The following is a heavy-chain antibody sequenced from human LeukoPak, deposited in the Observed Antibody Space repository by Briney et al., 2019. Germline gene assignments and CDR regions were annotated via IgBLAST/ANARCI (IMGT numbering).Heavy chain of an antibody. Sequence: LSGGSLRLSCAASGFTFANSWMAWVRQAPGKGLEWVANIKQDGSTKHYADSLKGRFTISRDNPKNSLYLQMNNLRADDTAVYYCTRDTDGCLDYWGQGILVTVAS. V-gene: IGHV3-7*01. CDR2: IKQDGSTK. D-gene: IGHD2-8*02. J-gene: IGHJ4*02. CDR3: TRDTDGCLDY. CDR1: GFTFANSW.